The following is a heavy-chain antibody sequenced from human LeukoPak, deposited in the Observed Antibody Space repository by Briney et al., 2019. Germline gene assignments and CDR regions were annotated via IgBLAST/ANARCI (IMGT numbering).Heavy chain of an antibody. J-gene: IGHJ4*02. CDR2: IYYSGST. CDR1: GGSLSSSSYY. V-gene: IGHV4-39*01. Sequence: SETLSLTCTVSGGSLSSSSYYWGWIRQPPGTGLEWIGSIYYSGSTYYNPSLKSRVTISVDTSKNQFSLKLSSVTAADTAVYYCARGLEGYYPYYFDYWGQGTLVTVSS. D-gene: IGHD2-15*01. CDR3: ARGLEGYYPYYFDY.